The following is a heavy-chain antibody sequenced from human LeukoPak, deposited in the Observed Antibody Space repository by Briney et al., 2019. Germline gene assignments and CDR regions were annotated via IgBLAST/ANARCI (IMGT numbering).Heavy chain of an antibody. CDR1: GFTLSSYG. Sequence: GGSLRLSCAASGFTLSSYGMHWVRQAPGKGLEWVAFIRYDGSNKYYPDSVKGRFTISRDNSKNTLYLQMNSLRAEDTAVYYCARDQYGDYPSYYMDVWGKGTTVTVSS. V-gene: IGHV3-30*02. J-gene: IGHJ6*03. D-gene: IGHD4-17*01. CDR3: ARDQYGDYPSYYMDV. CDR2: IRYDGSNK.